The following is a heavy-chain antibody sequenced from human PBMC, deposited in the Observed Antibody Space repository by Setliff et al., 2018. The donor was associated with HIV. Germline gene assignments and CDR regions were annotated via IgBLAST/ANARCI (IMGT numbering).Heavy chain of an antibody. V-gene: IGHV1-69*10. J-gene: IGHJ6*03. Sequence: GASVKVSCKASGGTFSSYAISWVRQAPGQGLEWMGGIIPILGSTNYAQNFQGRATMTRDTSVNTAFMELSNLRSDDTAVYYCARDYRTTDILSSGYMDVWGKGTTVTVSS. CDR3: ARDYRTTDILSSGYMDV. D-gene: IGHD3-9*01. CDR2: IIPILGST. CDR1: GGTFSSYA.